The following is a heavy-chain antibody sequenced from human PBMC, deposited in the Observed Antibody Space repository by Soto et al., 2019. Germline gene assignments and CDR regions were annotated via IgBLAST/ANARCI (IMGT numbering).Heavy chain of an antibody. J-gene: IGHJ3*02. CDR3: ARVPTPGIVGAPRAFDI. V-gene: IGHV1-2*02. D-gene: IGHD1-26*01. CDR1: GYTFTGYY. CDR2: INPNSGGT. Sequence: ASVKVSCKASGYTFTGYYMHWVRPAPGQGLEWMGWINPNSGGTNYAQKFQGRVTMTRDTSISTAYMELSRLRSDDTAVYYCARVPTPGIVGAPRAFDIWGQGTMVTVSS.